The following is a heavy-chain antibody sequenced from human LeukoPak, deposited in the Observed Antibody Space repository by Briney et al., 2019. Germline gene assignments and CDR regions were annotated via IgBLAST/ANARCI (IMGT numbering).Heavy chain of an antibody. V-gene: IGHV1-69*13. Sequence: ASVKVSCKPSGGTFSSYAISWVRQAPGQGLEWMGGIIPIFGTANYAQKFQGRVTITADESTSTAYMELSSLRSEDTAVYYCARGRNDYGDYGRWYFDLWGRGTLVTVSS. CDR3: ARGRNDYGDYGRWYFDL. CDR1: GGTFSSYA. CDR2: IIPIFGTA. J-gene: IGHJ2*01. D-gene: IGHD4-17*01.